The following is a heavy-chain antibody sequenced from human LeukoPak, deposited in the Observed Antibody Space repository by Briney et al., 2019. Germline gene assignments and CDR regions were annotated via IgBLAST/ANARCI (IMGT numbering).Heavy chain of an antibody. CDR1: GGSFSGYY. CDR3: ARDLRYFDL. V-gene: IGHV4-59*01. J-gene: IGHJ2*01. Sequence: SETLSLTCAVYGGSFSGYYWSWIRQPPGKGLEWIGYIYYSGSTNYNPSLKSRVTISVDTPKNQFSLKLSSVTAADTAVYYCARDLRYFDLWGRGTLVTVSS. D-gene: IGHD5/OR15-5a*01. CDR2: IYYSGST.